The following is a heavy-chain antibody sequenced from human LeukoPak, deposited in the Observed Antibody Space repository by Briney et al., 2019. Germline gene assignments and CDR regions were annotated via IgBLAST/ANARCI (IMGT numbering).Heavy chain of an antibody. J-gene: IGHJ4*02. Sequence: SETLSLTCAVYGGSFSGYYWSWIRQPPGKGLEWIGEINHSGSTNYNPSLKSRVTMSVDTSKIQFSLKMSSVTAADTAVYYCARVRRIVGATLSPYFDYWGQGTLVTVSS. CDR1: GGSFSGYY. CDR3: ARVRRIVGATLSPYFDY. CDR2: INHSGST. D-gene: IGHD1-26*01. V-gene: IGHV4-34*01.